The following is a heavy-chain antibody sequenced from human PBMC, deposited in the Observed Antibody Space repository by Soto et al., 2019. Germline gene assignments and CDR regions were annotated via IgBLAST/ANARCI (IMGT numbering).Heavy chain of an antibody. CDR1: GFTFSSYW. CDR3: ARFYYDSSGYLPSPYYYYYGMDV. CDR2: IKQDGSEK. Sequence: LRLSCAASGFTFSSYWMSCVRQAPGKGLEWVANIKQDGSEKYYVDSVKGRFTISRDNAKNSLYLQMNSLRAEDTAVYYCARFYYDSSGYLPSPYYYYYGMDVWGQGTTVTVSS. D-gene: IGHD3-22*01. J-gene: IGHJ6*02. V-gene: IGHV3-7*04.